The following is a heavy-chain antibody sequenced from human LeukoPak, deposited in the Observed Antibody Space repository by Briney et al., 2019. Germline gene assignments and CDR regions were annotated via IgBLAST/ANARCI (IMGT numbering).Heavy chain of an antibody. Sequence: GGSLRLSCAASGFTFSSYGMHWVRQAPGKGLEWVAVISYDGSNKYYADSVEGRFTISRDNSKNTLYLQMNSLRAEDTAVYYCAKRGDYGDRGRIWYFDLWGRGTLVTVSS. V-gene: IGHV3-30*18. D-gene: IGHD4-17*01. CDR1: GFTFSSYG. CDR2: ISYDGSNK. CDR3: AKRGDYGDRGRIWYFDL. J-gene: IGHJ2*01.